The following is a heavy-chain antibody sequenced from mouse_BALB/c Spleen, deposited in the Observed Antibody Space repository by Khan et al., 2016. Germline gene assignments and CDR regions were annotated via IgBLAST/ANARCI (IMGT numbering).Heavy chain of an antibody. Sequence: IQLVQSGPELKKPGETVKISCKASGYTFTNYGMNWVKQAPGKGLKWMGWINTNTGEPTYAEEFKGRFAFSLETSASTAYLQINNLKNEDTATXFCAEDYYGSNWFAYWGQGTLVTVSA. CDR2: INTNTGEP. J-gene: IGHJ3*01. V-gene: IGHV9-3*02. CDR3: AEDYYGSNWFAY. CDR1: GYTFTNYG. D-gene: IGHD1-1*01.